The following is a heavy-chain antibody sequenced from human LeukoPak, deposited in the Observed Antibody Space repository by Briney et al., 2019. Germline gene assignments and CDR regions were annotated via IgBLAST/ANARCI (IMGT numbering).Heavy chain of an antibody. CDR2: INHSGST. D-gene: IGHD7-27*01. V-gene: IGHV4-34*01. CDR1: GGSLSWYY. CDR3: ATIRRTGDRLTDY. Sequence: SETLSLNCAVYGGSLSWYYLSLIPQPPRKGLELIWEINHSGSTNYNPSLKSRVTISVDTSKNQFSLKLSSVTAADTAVYYCATIRRTGDRLTDYWGQGTLVTVSS. J-gene: IGHJ4*02.